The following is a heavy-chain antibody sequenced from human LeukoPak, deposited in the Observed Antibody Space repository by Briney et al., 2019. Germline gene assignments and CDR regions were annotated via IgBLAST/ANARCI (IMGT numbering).Heavy chain of an antibody. CDR1: GGSISSGSYY. D-gene: IGHD4-23*01. CDR3: ARHSMTTVAQHRTYHFDY. V-gene: IGHV4-61*02. J-gene: IGHJ4*02. CDR2: IYTSGST. Sequence: SETLSLTCTVSGGSISSGSYYWSWIRQPAGKGLEWIGRIYTSGSTNYNPSLKSRVTISVDTSKNQFSLKLSSVTAADTAVYYCARHSMTTVAQHRTYHFDYWGQGTLVTVSS.